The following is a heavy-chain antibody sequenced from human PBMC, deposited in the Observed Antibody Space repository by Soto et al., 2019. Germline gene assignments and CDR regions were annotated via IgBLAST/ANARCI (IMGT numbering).Heavy chain of an antibody. Sequence: PSETLSLTCTVSGGAISIYYWSWIRQPPGKGLEWIGYIYYSGSTNYNPSLKSRVTISVDTSKNQFSLKLSSVTAADTAVYYWARGPCEYDLWSGYYCLDYWGEGTLVT. J-gene: IGHJ4*02. CDR2: IYYSGST. CDR3: ARGPCEYDLWSGYYCLDY. CDR1: GGAISIYY. D-gene: IGHD3-3*01. V-gene: IGHV4-59*01.